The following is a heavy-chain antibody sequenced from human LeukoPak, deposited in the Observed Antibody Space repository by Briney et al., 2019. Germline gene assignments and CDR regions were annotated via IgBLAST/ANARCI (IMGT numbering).Heavy chain of an antibody. CDR1: GGSISSGGYY. V-gene: IGHV4-31*03. J-gene: IGHJ6*02. CDR2: IYYSGST. D-gene: IGHD5-12*01. CDR3: ARDRSGYGALSYYGMNV. Sequence: SETLSLTCTVSGGSISSGGYYWSWIRQHPGKGLEWIGYIYYSGSTYYNPSLKSRVTISVDTSKNQFSLKLSSVTAADTAVYYCARDRSGYGALSYYGMNVWGQGATVTVSS.